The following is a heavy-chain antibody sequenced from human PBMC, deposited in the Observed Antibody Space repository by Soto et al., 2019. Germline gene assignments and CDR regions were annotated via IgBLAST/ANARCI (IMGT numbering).Heavy chain of an antibody. CDR2: VWYDGSNG. V-gene: IGHV3-33*01. D-gene: IGHD6-6*01. Sequence: GGSLRLSCTASGFIFSNFGMHWVRQAPGKGLEWVAGVWYDGSNGVSAESVKGRFTISRDDSKNTLYLQMTSLRAEDTAVYYCARDPRTARASAMDVWGQGTTVTVSS. CDR1: GFIFSNFG. CDR3: ARDPRTARASAMDV. J-gene: IGHJ6*02.